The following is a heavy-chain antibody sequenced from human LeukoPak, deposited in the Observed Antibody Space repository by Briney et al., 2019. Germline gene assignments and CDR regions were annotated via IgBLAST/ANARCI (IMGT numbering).Heavy chain of an antibody. D-gene: IGHD6-19*01. V-gene: IGHV3-30*04. CDR1: GFTFSSYA. CDR2: ISYDGNNK. CDR3: AREPYSSGWYKYFQH. Sequence: GGSLRLSCAASGFTFSSYAMHWVHQAPGKGLEWVSIISYDGNNKYYADSVKGRFTISRDNSKNTLYLQMNSLRADDTAVYYCAREPYSSGWYKYFQHWGQGTLVTVSS. J-gene: IGHJ1*01.